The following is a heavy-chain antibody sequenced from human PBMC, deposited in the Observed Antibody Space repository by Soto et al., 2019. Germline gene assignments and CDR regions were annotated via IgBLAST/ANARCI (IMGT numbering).Heavy chain of an antibody. J-gene: IGHJ4*02. D-gene: IGHD5-12*01. Sequence: VQLVESGGGLVQPGGSLRLSCAASGFTFSSYWMSWVRQAPGKGLEWVANIKQDGSEKYYVDSVKGRFTISRDNAKNSLYLQMNSLRAEDTAVYYCARFDEMATISPEYYFDYWGQGTLVTVSS. CDR2: IKQDGSEK. CDR1: GFTFSSYW. V-gene: IGHV3-7*03. CDR3: ARFDEMATISPEYYFDY.